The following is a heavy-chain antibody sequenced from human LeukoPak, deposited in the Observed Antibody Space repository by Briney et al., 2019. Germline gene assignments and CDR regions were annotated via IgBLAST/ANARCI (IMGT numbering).Heavy chain of an antibody. CDR2: IYTSGST. CDR3: ARWKYSSSSGKWFDP. D-gene: IGHD6-6*01. V-gene: IGHV4-61*02. Sequence: SQTLSLTCTVSGGSISSGSYYWSWIRQPAGKGLEWIGRIYTSGSTNYNPSLKSRVTISVDTSKNQFSLKLSSVTAADTAVYYCARWKYSSSSGKWFDPWRQGTLVTVSS. J-gene: IGHJ5*02. CDR1: GGSISSGSYY.